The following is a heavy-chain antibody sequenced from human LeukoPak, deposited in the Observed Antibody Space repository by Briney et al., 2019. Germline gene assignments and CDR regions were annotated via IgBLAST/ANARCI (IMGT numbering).Heavy chain of an antibody. V-gene: IGHV3-23*01. D-gene: IGHD2-15*01. J-gene: IGHJ3*02. CDR2: ISGSGGST. CDR1: GFTFSSYA. Sequence: GGSLRLSCAASGFTFSSYAMSWVRQAPGKGLEWVSAISGSGGSTYYADSVKGRFTISRDNSKNTLYLQMNSLRAEDTAVYYCAKSVEHRGSAVVAATLAFDIWGQGTMVTVSS. CDR3: AKSVEHRGSAVVAATLAFDI.